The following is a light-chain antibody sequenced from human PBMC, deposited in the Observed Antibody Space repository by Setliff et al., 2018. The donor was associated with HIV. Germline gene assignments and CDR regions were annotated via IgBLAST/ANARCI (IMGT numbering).Light chain of an antibody. V-gene: IGLV1-47*02. CDR2: NTN. J-gene: IGLJ1*01. CDR1: SSNIGANS. CDR3: AAWDDSLTTFYV. Sequence: QSALPQPPSVSGTPGQRVTISCSGSSSNIGANSIFWYQQLPGTAPKLLIYNTNQRSSGVPDRFSGSKSGTSASLVISGLRSEDEADYYCAAWDDSLTTFYVFGTGTKVTVL.